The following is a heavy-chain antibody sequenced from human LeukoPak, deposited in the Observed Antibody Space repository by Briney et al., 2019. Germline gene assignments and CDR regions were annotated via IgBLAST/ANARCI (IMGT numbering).Heavy chain of an antibody. CDR1: GFTFSSYA. CDR2: IRGSGGST. Sequence: GGSLRLSCAASGFTFSSYAMSWVRQAPGKGLEWVSAIRGSGGSTYYANSVKGRFTISRDNSKNTLYLQMNSLRAEDTAVYYCAKDEGYCSSTSCYKAFDYWGQGTLVTVSS. V-gene: IGHV3-23*01. D-gene: IGHD2-2*02. CDR3: AKDEGYCSSTSCYKAFDY. J-gene: IGHJ4*02.